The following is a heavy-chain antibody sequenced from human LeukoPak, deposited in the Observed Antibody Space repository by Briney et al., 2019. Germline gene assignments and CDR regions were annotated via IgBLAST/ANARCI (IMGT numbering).Heavy chain of an antibody. CDR2: MNPNSGNT. CDR3: ARDNYGDPFDY. Sequence: ASVKVSCKASGYTFTNYDINWVRQATGQGLEWMGYMNPNSGNTGYAQKFQDRVTITSDTSISTAYMELRSLRSDDTAVYFCARDNYGDPFDYWGQGTLVTVSS. J-gene: IGHJ4*02. CDR1: GYTFTNYD. V-gene: IGHV1-8*03. D-gene: IGHD4-17*01.